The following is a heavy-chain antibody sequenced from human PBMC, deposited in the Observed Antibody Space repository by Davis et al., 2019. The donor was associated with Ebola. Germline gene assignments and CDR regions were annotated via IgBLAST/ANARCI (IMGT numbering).Heavy chain of an antibody. Sequence: SETLSLTCTVSSGSIIDANWWSWVRQPPGKGLEWIGQVYHTGSTVYNPSLESRLTISIDKSKNQFSLKLTSLTAADTAMYYCAREGYFDWLFGMDVWGQGTTVTVSS. J-gene: IGHJ6*02. V-gene: IGHV4-4*02. CDR2: VYHTGST. D-gene: IGHD3-9*01. CDR1: SGSIIDANW. CDR3: AREGYFDWLFGMDV.